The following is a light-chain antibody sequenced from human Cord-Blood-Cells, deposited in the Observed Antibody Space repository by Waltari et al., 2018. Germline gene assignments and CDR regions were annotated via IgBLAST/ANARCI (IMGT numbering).Light chain of an antibody. CDR3: CSYAGSSTFV. Sequence: QSALTQPASVSGSPGQSSTISCTGTSSDAGSYNLVPWYQQHPGKAPKLLIYEVSKRPSGVSNRFSGSKSGNTASLTISGLQAEDEADYYCCSYAGSSTFVFGTGTKVTVL. CDR1: SSDAGSYNL. CDR2: EVS. J-gene: IGLJ1*01. V-gene: IGLV2-23*02.